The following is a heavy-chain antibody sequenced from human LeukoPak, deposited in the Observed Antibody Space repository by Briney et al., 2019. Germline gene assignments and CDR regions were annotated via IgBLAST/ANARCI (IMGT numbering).Heavy chain of an antibody. Sequence: GGSLRLSCAASGFTFSSYAMSWVRQAPGKGLEWVGFIRSKAYRGTTEYAASVKGRFTISRDDSASIAYLQMNSLRSEDTAVYFCARGPIQLWIHNAMDVWGQGTTVTVSS. V-gene: IGHV3-49*04. CDR3: ARGPIQLWIHNAMDV. D-gene: IGHD5-24*01. J-gene: IGHJ6*02. CDR1: GFTFSSYA. CDR2: IRSKAYRGTT.